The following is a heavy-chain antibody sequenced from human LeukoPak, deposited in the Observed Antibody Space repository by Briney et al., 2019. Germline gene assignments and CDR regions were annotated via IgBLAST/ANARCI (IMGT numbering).Heavy chain of an antibody. CDR3: ARGPSGSWSLGWFDP. V-gene: IGHV3-53*01. Sequence: GGSLRLSCAASGFTVSTNYMSWVRQAPGKGLEWVSVIYSGGSTYYADSVKGRFTISRDNSKNTLYLQMNSLRAEDTAVYYCARGPSGSWSLGWFDPWGQGTLVTVSS. CDR1: GFTVSTNY. D-gene: IGHD6-13*01. J-gene: IGHJ5*02. CDR2: IYSGGST.